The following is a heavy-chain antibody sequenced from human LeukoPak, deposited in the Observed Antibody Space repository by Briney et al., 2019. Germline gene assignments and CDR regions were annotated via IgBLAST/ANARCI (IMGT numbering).Heavy chain of an antibody. CDR1: GESFSGYY. CDR2: INHSGST. J-gene: IGHJ4*02. V-gene: IGHV4-34*01. Sequence: PSETLSLTCAVYGESFSGYYWSWIRQPPGKGLEWIGEINHSGSTNYNPSLKSRVTISVDTSKNQFSLKLSSVTAADTAVYYCARAGDMTTVTTGLFRFDYWGQGTLVTVSS. CDR3: ARAGDMTTVTTGLFRFDY. D-gene: IGHD4-17*01.